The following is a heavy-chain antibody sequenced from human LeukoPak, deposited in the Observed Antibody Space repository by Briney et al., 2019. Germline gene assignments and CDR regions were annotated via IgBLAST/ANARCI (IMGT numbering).Heavy chain of an antibody. CDR3: AKPGIYGSGSYLYYYGMDV. Sequence: GGSLRLSCAASGFTFSSYAMSWVRQSPGKGLESVSAISGSGGSTYYADSVKGRFTISRDNSKNTLYLQMNSLRAADTAVYYCAKPGIYGSGSYLYYYGMDVWGQGTTVTVSS. D-gene: IGHD3-10*01. J-gene: IGHJ6*02. CDR1: GFTFSSYA. V-gene: IGHV3-23*01. CDR2: ISGSGGST.